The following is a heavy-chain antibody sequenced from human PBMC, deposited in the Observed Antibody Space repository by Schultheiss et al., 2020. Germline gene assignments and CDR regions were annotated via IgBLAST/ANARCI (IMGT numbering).Heavy chain of an antibody. CDR3: ARDPQFRGCDS. J-gene: IGHJ5*02. CDR1: GDSIISNNW. CDR2: IQHNGNT. D-gene: IGHD2-21*01. V-gene: IGHV4-4*02. Sequence: SETLSLTCMVSGDSIISNNWWSWVRQPPGKGLEWIGEIQHNGNTNYNPSLKSRVTISVDKSKNQFSLQLNSVTAADTAIYYCARDPQFRGCDSWGQGALVTVSS.